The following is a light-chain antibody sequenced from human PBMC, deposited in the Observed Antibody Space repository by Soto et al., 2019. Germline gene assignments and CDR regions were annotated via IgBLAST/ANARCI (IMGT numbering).Light chain of an antibody. J-gene: IGKJ2*03. CDR2: HAS. V-gene: IGKV3-20*01. Sequence: DIVLTQSPATLSLSPGERATLSCRASQSVNNNFFAWYQQKPGQAPRLLIYHASSRATGIPYRFSGSGSGTEFTLTISRLEPEDFAVYYCQQYGGSDRRFGQGTKLEIK. CDR3: QQYGGSDRR. CDR1: QSVNNNF.